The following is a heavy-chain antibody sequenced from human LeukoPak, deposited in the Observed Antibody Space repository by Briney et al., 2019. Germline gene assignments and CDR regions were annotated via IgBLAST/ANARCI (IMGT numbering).Heavy chain of an antibody. D-gene: IGHD1-7*01. CDR3: ASLRRGTPLVADGFDI. J-gene: IGHJ3*02. V-gene: IGHV4-39*01. CDR2: IYYSGST. CDR1: GGSISSSSYY. Sequence: SETLSLTCTVSGGSISSSSYYWGWIRQPPGKGLEWIGSIYYSGSTYYNPSLKSRVTISVDTSKNQFSLKLSSVTAADTAVYYCASLRRGTPLVADGFDIWGQGTMVTVSS.